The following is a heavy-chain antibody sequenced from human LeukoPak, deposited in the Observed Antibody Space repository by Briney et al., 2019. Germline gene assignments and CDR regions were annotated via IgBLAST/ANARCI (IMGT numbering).Heavy chain of an antibody. CDR3: ARGLGLRVMTTVTTFDN. D-gene: IGHD4-17*01. Sequence: SETLSLTCAVYGGSVYDYYWSWIRQPPGKGLEWIGEINHSGRTNHNPSLKSRVTISVDTSTHQFSLTLSSVTAADTAVYYCARGLGLRVMTTVTTFDNWGQGTLVTVSS. CDR2: INHSGRT. CDR1: GGSVYDYY. V-gene: IGHV4-34*01. J-gene: IGHJ4*02.